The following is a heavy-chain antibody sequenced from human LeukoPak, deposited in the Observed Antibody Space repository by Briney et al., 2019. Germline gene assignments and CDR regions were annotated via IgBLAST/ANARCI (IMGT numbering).Heavy chain of an antibody. CDR2: TYYRSKWYN. CDR1: GDSVSSNSAA. J-gene: IGHJ6*02. V-gene: IGHV6-1*01. Sequence: SQTLSLTCAISGDSVSSNSAAWNWIRQSPSRGLERLGRTYYRSKWYNDYAVSVKSRITINPDTSKNQFSLQLNSVTPEDTAVYYCARVQFRGSSWYGYYYYGMDVWGQGTTVTVSS. CDR3: ARVQFRGSSWYGYYYYGMDV. D-gene: IGHD6-13*01.